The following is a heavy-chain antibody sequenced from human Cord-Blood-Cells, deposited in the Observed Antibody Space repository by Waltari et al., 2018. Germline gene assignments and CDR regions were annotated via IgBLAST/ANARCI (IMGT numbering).Heavy chain of an antibody. Sequence: QLQLQESGSGLVKPSQTLSLTCAVSGGSISSGGYSWSWIRQPPGKGLEWIGYIYHSGSTYYNPSHKSRVTISVDRSKNQFSLKLSSVTAADTAVYYCARGPGYCSSTSCYWYFDLWGRGTLVTVSS. CDR1: GGSISSGGYS. J-gene: IGHJ2*01. D-gene: IGHD2-2*01. CDR2: IYHSGST. CDR3: ARGPGYCSSTSCYWYFDL. V-gene: IGHV4-30-2*01.